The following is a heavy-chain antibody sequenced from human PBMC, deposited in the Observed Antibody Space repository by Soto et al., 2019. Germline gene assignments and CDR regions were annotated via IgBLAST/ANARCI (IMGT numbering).Heavy chain of an antibody. D-gene: IGHD6-19*01. J-gene: IGHJ6*02. CDR2: ISYDGSNK. V-gene: IGHV3-30-3*01. CDR3: ASLPRIAVAGTSYYYYYGMDV. CDR1: GFTFSSYT. Sequence: PGGSLRLSCAASGFTFSSYTMHWVRQAPGKGLEWVAVISYDGSNKYYADSVKGRFTISRDNSKNTLYLQMNSLRAVDTAVYYCASLPRIAVAGTSYYYYYGMDVWGQGTTVTVSS.